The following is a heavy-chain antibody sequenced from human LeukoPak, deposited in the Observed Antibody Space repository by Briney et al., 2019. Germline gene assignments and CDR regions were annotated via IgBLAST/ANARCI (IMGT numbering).Heavy chain of an antibody. D-gene: IGHD1-26*01. CDR1: GGSISSHY. J-gene: IGHJ4*02. CDR2: IYYSGST. CDR3: ARVYSGCYLQFDY. V-gene: IGHV4-59*11. Sequence: PSETLSLTCTVSGGSISSHYWSWIRQPPGKGLEWIGYIYYSGSTNYNPSLKSRVTISVDTSKNQFSLKLSSVTAADTAVYYCARVYSGCYLQFDYWGQGTLVTVSS.